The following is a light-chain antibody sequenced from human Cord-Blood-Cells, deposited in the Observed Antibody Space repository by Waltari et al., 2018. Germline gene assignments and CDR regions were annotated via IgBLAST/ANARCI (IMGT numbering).Light chain of an antibody. V-gene: IGLV2-14*03. J-gene: IGLJ3*02. CDR3: SSYTSSSTWV. Sequence: SALTHPASVSGSPGQSITISCTRTSCDVGGYNNFSWYQQHPSKTPKLMIYDVSNRPSAVSNRFSGSKSGNTASLTISGLQAEDEADYYCSSYTSSSTWVFGGGTKLTVL. CDR1: SCDVGGYNN. CDR2: DVS.